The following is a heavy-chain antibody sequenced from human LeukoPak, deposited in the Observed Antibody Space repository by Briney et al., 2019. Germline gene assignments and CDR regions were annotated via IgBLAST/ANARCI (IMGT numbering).Heavy chain of an antibody. J-gene: IGHJ4*02. CDR3: ARPVLRVAARLTPFDY. D-gene: IGHD6-6*01. Sequence: GRSLRLSCAASGFTFSSYAIHWVRQAPGKGLEWVAVISYDGSNKYYADSVKGRFTISRDNSKNTLYLQMDSLRAEDTTVYYCARPVLRVAARLTPFDYWGQGTLVTVSS. CDR2: ISYDGSNK. V-gene: IGHV3-30-3*01. CDR1: GFTFSSYA.